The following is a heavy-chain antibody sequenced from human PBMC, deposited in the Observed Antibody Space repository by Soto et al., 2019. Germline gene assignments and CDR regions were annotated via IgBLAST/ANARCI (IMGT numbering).Heavy chain of an antibody. V-gene: IGHV1-18*01. CDR2: ISAYNGNT. Sequence: QVQLVQSGAEVKKPGASVKVSCKASGYTFTSYGISWVRQAPGQGLEWMGWISAYNGNTNYAQKLQGRVTMTTDTXTXXAYMELRSLRSDDTAVYYCARGVTMVRGGLGWFDPWGQGTLVTVSS. D-gene: IGHD3-10*01. CDR1: GYTFTSYG. CDR3: ARGVTMVRGGLGWFDP. J-gene: IGHJ5*02.